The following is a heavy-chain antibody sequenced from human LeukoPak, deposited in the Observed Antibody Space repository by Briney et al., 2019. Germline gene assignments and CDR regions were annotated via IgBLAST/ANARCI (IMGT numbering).Heavy chain of an antibody. Sequence: GGSLRLSCAASGFTFSSYDMSWVRQAPGKGLEWVSAISGSGGSTYYADSVKGRFTISRDNSKNTLYLQMNSLRAEDTAVYYCAKDRGYSSGSKDYWGQGTLVTVSS. CDR3: AKDRGYSSGSKDY. V-gene: IGHV3-23*01. CDR1: GFTFSSYD. J-gene: IGHJ4*02. CDR2: ISGSGGST. D-gene: IGHD6-19*01.